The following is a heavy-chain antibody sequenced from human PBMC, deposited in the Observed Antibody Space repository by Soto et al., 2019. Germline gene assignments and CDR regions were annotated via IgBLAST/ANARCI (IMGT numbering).Heavy chain of an antibody. V-gene: IGHV3-33*01. Sequence: PGGSLRLSCAASGFTFSSYGMHWVRQAPGKGLEWVAVIWYDGSNKYYADSVKGRFTISRDNSKNTLYLQMNSLRAEDTAVYYCARGFEYSSSWCGTDYWGQGTLVTVSS. CDR3: ARGFEYSSSWCGTDY. CDR2: IWYDGSNK. J-gene: IGHJ4*02. D-gene: IGHD6-13*01. CDR1: GFTFSSYG.